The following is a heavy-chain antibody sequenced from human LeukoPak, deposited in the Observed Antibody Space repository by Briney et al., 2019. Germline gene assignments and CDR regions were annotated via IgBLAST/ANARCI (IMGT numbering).Heavy chain of an antibody. CDR3: AKVAPKHNGFDY. CDR2: FCGSGGST. J-gene: IGHJ4*02. Sequence: GGSLRLSCAASGFTFSSYAMSWVRHAPGKGLEWVSAFCGSGGSTYYADSVKGRFTISRDNSKNTLYLQMNSLRAEDTAVYYCAKVAPKHNGFDYWGQGTLVTVSS. CDR1: GFTFSSYA. D-gene: IGHD2-21*01. V-gene: IGHV3-23*01.